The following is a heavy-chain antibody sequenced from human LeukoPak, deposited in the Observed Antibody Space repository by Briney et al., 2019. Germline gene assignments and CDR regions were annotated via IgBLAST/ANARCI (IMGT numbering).Heavy chain of an antibody. J-gene: IGHJ1*01. D-gene: IGHD2-2*01. CDR3: ATYSSSNGREFQY. Sequence: GRSLRLSCAASGFTFGDYAMHWVRQAPGKGLEWVSGISWNSDSYADSVKGRFTISRDNAKNSLYLQMNSLRAEDTAVYYCATYSSSNGREFQYWGQGTLVTVSS. V-gene: IGHV3-9*01. CDR2: ISWNSD. CDR1: GFTFGDYA.